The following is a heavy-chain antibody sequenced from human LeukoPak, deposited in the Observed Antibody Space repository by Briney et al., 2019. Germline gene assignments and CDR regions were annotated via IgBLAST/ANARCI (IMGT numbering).Heavy chain of an antibody. Sequence: SVTVSFKASGGTFISYAISWVGQARGQGGEWIGGIIPIFGTSNYAQKFQARVTITTDDSTCTAYMELSSLRSEDTAVYYCAVQARRTFVYWGQGTLVTVSS. CDR2: IIPIFGTS. CDR3: AVQARRTFVY. J-gene: IGHJ4*02. CDR1: GGTFISYA. V-gene: IGHV1-69*05.